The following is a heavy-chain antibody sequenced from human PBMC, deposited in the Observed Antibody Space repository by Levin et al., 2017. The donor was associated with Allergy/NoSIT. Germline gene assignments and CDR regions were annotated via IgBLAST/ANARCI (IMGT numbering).Heavy chain of an antibody. J-gene: IGHJ6*02. V-gene: IGHV1-3*01. CDR1: GYTFTSYA. Sequence: GESLKISCKASGYTFTSYAMHWVRQAPGQRLEWMGWINAGNGNTKYSQKFQGRVTITRDTSASTAYMELSSLRSEDTAVYYCARVDFDYYYYGMDVWGQGTTVTVSS. D-gene: IGHD2-2*03. CDR3: ARVDFDYYYYGMDV. CDR2: INAGNGNT.